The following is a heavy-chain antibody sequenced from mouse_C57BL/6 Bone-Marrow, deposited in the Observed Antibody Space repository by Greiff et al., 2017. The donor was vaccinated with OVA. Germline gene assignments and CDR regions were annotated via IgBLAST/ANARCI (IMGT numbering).Heavy chain of an antibody. Sequence: QVQLKESGAELVRPGISVKVSCKASGYAFTNYLIEWVKQRPGQGLEWIGVINPGSGGTNYNEKFKGKATLTADKSSSTAYMQLSSLTSEDSAVYFCARDGYYSFAYWGQGTLVTVSA. V-gene: IGHV1-54*01. CDR1: GYAFTNYL. D-gene: IGHD2-3*01. CDR2: INPGSGGT. CDR3: ARDGYYSFAY. J-gene: IGHJ3*01.